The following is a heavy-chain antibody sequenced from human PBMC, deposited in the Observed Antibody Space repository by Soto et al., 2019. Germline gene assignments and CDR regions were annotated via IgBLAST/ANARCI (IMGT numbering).Heavy chain of an antibody. Sequence: GGSLRLSCAASGFTFSSYWMHWVRQAPGKGLVWVSRINSDGSSTSYADSVKGRFTISRDNAKNTLYLQMNSLRAEDTAVYYCAREMVYAIPGRYGMDVWGQGPTVTVSS. CDR3: AREMVYAIPGRYGMDV. J-gene: IGHJ6*02. D-gene: IGHD2-8*01. V-gene: IGHV3-74*01. CDR1: GFTFSSYW. CDR2: INSDGSST.